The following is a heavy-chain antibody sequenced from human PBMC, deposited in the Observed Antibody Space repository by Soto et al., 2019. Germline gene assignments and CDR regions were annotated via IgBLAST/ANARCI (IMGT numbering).Heavy chain of an antibody. Sequence: QVQLVESGGGVVQPGRSLRLSCAASGFTFSSYAMHWVRQAPGKGLEWVAVISYDGSNKYYADSVKGRFTISRDNSKNTLYLQMNSLRAEDTAVYYCARDVVVVTAIWFDYYYYGMDVWGQGTTVTVSS. V-gene: IGHV3-30-3*01. CDR3: ARDVVVVTAIWFDYYYYGMDV. CDR2: ISYDGSNK. CDR1: GFTFSSYA. J-gene: IGHJ6*02. D-gene: IGHD2-21*02.